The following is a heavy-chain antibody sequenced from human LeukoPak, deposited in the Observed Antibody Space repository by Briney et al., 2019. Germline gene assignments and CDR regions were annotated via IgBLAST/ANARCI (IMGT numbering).Heavy chain of an antibody. D-gene: IGHD3-22*01. Sequence: KPSETLSLTCTVSGGSISSYYWSWIRQPPGKGLEWIGRIYTSGSTNYNPSLKSRVTMSVDTSKNQFSLKLSSVTAADTAVYYCARVAQPPMIVGVEYYFDYRGQGTLVTVSS. CDR3: ARVAQPPMIVGVEYYFDY. CDR1: GGSISSYY. V-gene: IGHV4-4*07. CDR2: IYTSGST. J-gene: IGHJ4*02.